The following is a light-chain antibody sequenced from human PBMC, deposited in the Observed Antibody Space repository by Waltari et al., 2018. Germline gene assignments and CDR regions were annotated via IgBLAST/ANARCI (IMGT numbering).Light chain of an antibody. CDR2: DVS. CDR1: SSDVGGYNY. Sequence: QSALTQPASVSGSPGQSITISCTGTSSDVGGYNYVSWYQQHPGKAPKLMSYDVSNRPSGVANRFSGSKSGNTASLTISGLQAEDEADYDCSSYTSSSTPYVFGTGTKVTVL. J-gene: IGLJ1*01. CDR3: SSYTSSSTPYV. V-gene: IGLV2-14*03.